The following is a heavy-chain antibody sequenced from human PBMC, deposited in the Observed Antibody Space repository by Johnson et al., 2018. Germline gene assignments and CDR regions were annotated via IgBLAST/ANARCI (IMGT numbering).Heavy chain of an antibody. J-gene: IGHJ4*02. CDR2: INAGNGHT. CDR1: GYTFTTYT. V-gene: IGHV1-3*01. Sequence: QVQLVQSGAEVQKPGASVKVSCKASGYTFTTYTMHWVRQAPGQRLEWMGWINAGNGHTKYSQKFQGRVTITMDTSATTAHMELSSLRSEDTAVYFCARGNMKVVNYWGQGTLVTVSS. CDR3: ARGNMKVVNY. D-gene: IGHD3-22*01.